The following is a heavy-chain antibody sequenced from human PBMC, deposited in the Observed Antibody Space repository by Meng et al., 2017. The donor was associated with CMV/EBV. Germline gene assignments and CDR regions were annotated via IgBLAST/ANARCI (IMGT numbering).Heavy chain of an antibody. D-gene: IGHD3/OR15-3a*01. CDR1: GFTFDNFW. J-gene: IGHJ4*02. V-gene: IGHV3-74*01. CDR2: INSDGSIT. CDR3: ARIGTGLASHHDN. Sequence: GGSLRLSCVASGFTFDNFWMHWVRQAPGKGLVWVSVINSDGSITNYADSVKGRFTITRDNAKNTVHLQMNSLTAEDSALYYCARIGTGLASHHDNWGQGTLVTVSS.